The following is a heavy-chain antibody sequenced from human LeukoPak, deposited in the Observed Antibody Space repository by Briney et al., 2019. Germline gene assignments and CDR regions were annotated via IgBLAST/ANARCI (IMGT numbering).Heavy chain of an antibody. Sequence: SETLSLTCSVSVVSLNGYYWSWLPQSAGNRLEWIEHVDSSGNTNYNASLESRVTMSLDTSKNQFSLKRSSVTAADTAVYYCARDGPYYYDSSGYYDAFDIWGQGTMVTVSS. J-gene: IGHJ3*02. CDR3: ARDGPYYYDSSGYYDAFDI. CDR2: VDSSGNT. D-gene: IGHD3-22*01. CDR1: VVSLNGYY. V-gene: IGHV4-4*07.